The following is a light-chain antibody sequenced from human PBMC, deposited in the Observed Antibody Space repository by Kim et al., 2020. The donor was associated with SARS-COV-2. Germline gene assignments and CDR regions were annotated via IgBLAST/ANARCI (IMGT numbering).Light chain of an antibody. CDR2: AAS. CDR3: LQDNSYPWT. Sequence: DIQMTQSPSSLSASVGDRVTITCRASQGIRNYLGWFQQKPGKAPKRLIYAASGLQSGVPSRFSGSGSGTEFTLTISSLQPEDFATYYCLQDNSYPWTFGQGTKVDIK. V-gene: IGKV1-17*01. CDR1: QGIRNY. J-gene: IGKJ1*01.